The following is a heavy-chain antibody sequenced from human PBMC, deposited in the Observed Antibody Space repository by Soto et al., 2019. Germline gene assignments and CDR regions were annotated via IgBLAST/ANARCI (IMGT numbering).Heavy chain of an antibody. D-gene: IGHD2-2*01. V-gene: IGHV4-39*02. Sequence: PSETLSLTCTVSGGSISSSSYYWGWIRQPPGKGLEWIGSIYYSGSTYYNPSLKSRVTISVDTSKNQFSLKLSSVTAADTAVYYCARDIVVVPAAIPYYDFWGGPRFDPWGQGTLVT. CDR1: GGSISSSSYY. CDR3: ARDIVVVPAAIPYYDFWGGPRFDP. CDR2: IYYSGST. J-gene: IGHJ5*02.